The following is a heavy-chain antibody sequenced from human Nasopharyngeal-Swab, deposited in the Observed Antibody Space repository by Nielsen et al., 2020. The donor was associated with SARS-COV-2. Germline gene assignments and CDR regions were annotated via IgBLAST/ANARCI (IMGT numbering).Heavy chain of an antibody. CDR3: ASLYGNYYYGMDV. D-gene: IGHD4-17*01. CDR2: IYPGDSDT. J-gene: IGHJ6*02. V-gene: IGHV5-51*01. Sequence: GESLKISCKGSGYSFTSYWIGWVRQMPEKGLEWMGIIYPGDSDTRYSPSFQGQVTILADKSISTAYLQWSSLKASDTAMYYCASLYGNYYYGMDVWGQGTTVTVSS. CDR1: GYSFTSYW.